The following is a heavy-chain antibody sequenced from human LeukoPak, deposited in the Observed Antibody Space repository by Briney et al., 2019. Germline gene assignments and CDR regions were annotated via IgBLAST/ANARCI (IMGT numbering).Heavy chain of an antibody. CDR1: GYTFTGYY. Sequence: ASVKVSCKASGYTFTGYYMHWVRQAPGQGLEWMGWINPNSGGTNYAQKFQGWVTMTRDTSISTAYMELSRLRSDDTAVYYCARGSLRYFDWLVAFDIWGQGTMVTVSS. J-gene: IGHJ3*02. CDR3: ARGSLRYFDWLVAFDI. CDR2: INPNSGGT. V-gene: IGHV1-2*04. D-gene: IGHD3-9*01.